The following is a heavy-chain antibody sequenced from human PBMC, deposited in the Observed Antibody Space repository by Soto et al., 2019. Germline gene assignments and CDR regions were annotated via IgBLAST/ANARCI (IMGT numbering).Heavy chain of an antibody. CDR3: ARDPHYYDFWSGYYTGGYYYYGMDV. J-gene: IGHJ6*02. V-gene: IGHV3-30-3*01. Sequence: QVQLVESGGGVVQPGRSLRLSCAASGFTFSSYAMHWVRQAPGKGLEWVAVISYDGSNKYYADSVKGRFTISRDNSKNTLYLQMNRMRAEDTAVYYCARDPHYYDFWSGYYTGGYYYYGMDVWGQGTTVTVSS. CDR1: GFTFSSYA. D-gene: IGHD3-3*01. CDR2: ISYDGSNK.